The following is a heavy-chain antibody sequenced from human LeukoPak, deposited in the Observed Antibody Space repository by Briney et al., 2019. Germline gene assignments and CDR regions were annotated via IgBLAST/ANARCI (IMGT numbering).Heavy chain of an antibody. D-gene: IGHD3-22*01. V-gene: IGHV3-23*01. Sequence: GGSLRLSCAACGFTFSSYAMSWVRQAPGRGLECVSSIVGSGGSTYYADSVKGRFTISRDNSKNQMYLQINGLRAEDKAVYYCATLTQTMIVVEDYFDYWGQGTLVPVSS. J-gene: IGHJ4*02. CDR3: ATLTQTMIVVEDYFDY. CDR1: GFTFSSYA. CDR2: IVGSGGST.